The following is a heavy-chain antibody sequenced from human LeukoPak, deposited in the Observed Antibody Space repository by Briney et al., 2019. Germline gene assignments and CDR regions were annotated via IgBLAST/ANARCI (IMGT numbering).Heavy chain of an antibody. CDR1: GGTFSSYA. J-gene: IGHJ5*02. V-gene: IGHV1-69*13. D-gene: IGHD6-6*01. CDR2: IIPIFGTA. Sequence: ASVKVSCKASGGTFSSYAISWVRQAPGQGLEWMGEIIPIFGTANYAQKFQGRVTITADESTSTAYMELSSLRSEDTAVYYCARLALTSSIFDPWGQGTLVTVSS. CDR3: ARLALTSSIFDP.